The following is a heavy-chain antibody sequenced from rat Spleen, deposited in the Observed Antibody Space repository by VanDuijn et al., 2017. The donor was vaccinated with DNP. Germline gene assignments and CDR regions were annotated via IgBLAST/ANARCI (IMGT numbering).Heavy chain of an antibody. Sequence: EVQLVESGGGLVRPGRSLTLSCGVSGFTFSDYNMAWVRQSPKKGLEWVATIIFDGSRTYYRDSVKGRFTISRDNAKSTLYLQMDSLRSEDTATYYCATHRTVATHYFDYWGQGVMVTVSS. CDR2: IIFDGSRT. CDR1: GFTFSDYN. CDR3: ATHRTVATHYFDY. V-gene: IGHV5S10*01. D-gene: IGHD1-3*01. J-gene: IGHJ2*01.